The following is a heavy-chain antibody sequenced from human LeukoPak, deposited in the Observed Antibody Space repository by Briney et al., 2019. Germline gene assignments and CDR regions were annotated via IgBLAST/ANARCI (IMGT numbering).Heavy chain of an antibody. J-gene: IGHJ4*02. CDR1: GYTFTSYY. CDR2: INPSGGST. Sequence: ASVKVSCKASGYTFTSYYMHWVRQAPGQGLEWMGIINPSGGSTNYAQKFQGRVTMTRDTSTSTVYMGLSSLRSEDTAVYYCAREASGSYFDYWGQGTLVTVSS. D-gene: IGHD1-26*01. V-gene: IGHV1-46*03. CDR3: AREASGSYFDY.